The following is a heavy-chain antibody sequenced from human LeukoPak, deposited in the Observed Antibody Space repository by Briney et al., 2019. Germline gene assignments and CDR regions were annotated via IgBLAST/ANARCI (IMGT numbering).Heavy chain of an antibody. CDR1: GFTFSNAW. CDR3: TTKPKSIAAAGTDY. J-gene: IGHJ4*02. D-gene: IGHD6-13*01. V-gene: IGHV3-15*01. Sequence: GGSLRLSCAASGFTFSNAWMSWVRQAPGKGLEWVGRIKSKTDGGTTDHAAPVKGRFTISRDDSKNTLYLQMNSLKTEDTAVYYCTTKPKSIAAAGTDYWGQGTLVTVSS. CDR2: IKSKTDGGTT.